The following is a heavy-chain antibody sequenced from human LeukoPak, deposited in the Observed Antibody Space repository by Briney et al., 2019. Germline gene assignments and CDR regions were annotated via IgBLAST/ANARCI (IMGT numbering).Heavy chain of an antibody. CDR1: GGSISSGSYY. J-gene: IGHJ3*02. Sequence: SQTLSLTCTVSGGSISSGSYYWSWIRQPAGKGLEWIGRIYTSGSTNYNPSLKSRVTISVDTSKNQFSLKLSSVTAADTAVYYCARSHWERPDDAFDIWGQGTMVTVSS. V-gene: IGHV4-61*02. D-gene: IGHD1-26*01. CDR3: ARSHWERPDDAFDI. CDR2: IYTSGST.